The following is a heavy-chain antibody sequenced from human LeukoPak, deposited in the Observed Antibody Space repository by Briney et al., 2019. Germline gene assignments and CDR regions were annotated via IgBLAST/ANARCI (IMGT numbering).Heavy chain of an antibody. D-gene: IGHD3-22*01. CDR1: GFTFSSYW. CDR3: ARDSSYYSLPADY. Sequence: PGGSLRLSCAASGFTFSSYWMSWVRQAPGKGLEWVANIKQDGSEKYYVDSVKGRFTISRDNAKNSLYLQMNSLRAEDTAVYYCARDSSYYSLPADYWGQGTLVIVSS. CDR2: IKQDGSEK. J-gene: IGHJ4*02. V-gene: IGHV3-7*01.